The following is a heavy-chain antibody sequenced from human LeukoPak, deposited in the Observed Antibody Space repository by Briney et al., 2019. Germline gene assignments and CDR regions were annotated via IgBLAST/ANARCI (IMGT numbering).Heavy chain of an antibody. Sequence: GGSLRLSCAASGFTFSSYGMHRVREAPGKGLDWVAVISYDGSNKYYADSVKGRFTISRDNSKNTLYLQMNSLRAEDTAVYYCANLGRAEYFQHWGQGTLVTVSS. J-gene: IGHJ1*01. V-gene: IGHV3-30*18. CDR1: GFTFSSYG. CDR3: ANLGRAEYFQH. CDR2: ISYDGSNK.